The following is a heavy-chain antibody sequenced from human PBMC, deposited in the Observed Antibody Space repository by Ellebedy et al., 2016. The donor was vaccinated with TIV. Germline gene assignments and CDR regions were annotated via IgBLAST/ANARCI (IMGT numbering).Heavy chain of an antibody. CDR1: GFTFSSYW. D-gene: IGHD1-26*01. J-gene: IGHJ3*02. Sequence: GESLKISCVASGFTFSSYWMAWVRQTPGKGLEWVSYIGSSGSPMNYADSVKGRFTISRDNANNSLYLQMNSLRAEDTAVYYCVRNMGATRGRFAFDIWGQGTIVTVSS. V-gene: IGHV3-48*03. CDR3: VRNMGATRGRFAFDI. CDR2: IGSSGSPM.